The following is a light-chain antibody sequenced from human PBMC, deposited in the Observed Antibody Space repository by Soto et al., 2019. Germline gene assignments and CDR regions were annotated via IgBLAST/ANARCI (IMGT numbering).Light chain of an antibody. CDR3: QQFGSSIPHT. Sequence: EIVMTQSPGTLSLSPGERATISCRASQVIGSRYLAWYHQKSGQAPRLLIYGASSRATGIPDRFSGSGSGTDSTLTISRLEPEDFGVYYCQQFGSSIPHTFGQGTKLEIK. CDR1: QVIGSRY. V-gene: IGKV3-20*01. J-gene: IGKJ2*01. CDR2: GAS.